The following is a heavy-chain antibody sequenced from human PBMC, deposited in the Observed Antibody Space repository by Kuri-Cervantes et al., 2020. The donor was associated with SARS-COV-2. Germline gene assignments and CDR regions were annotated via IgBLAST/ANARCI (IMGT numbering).Heavy chain of an antibody. CDR3: AKSLADWTNDAYDA. V-gene: IGHV3-7*03. Sequence: LSLTCAASGFTFSSYWMSWVRQAPGKGLEWVANIKQDGSEKYYVDSVKGRFTISRDNSKNTLYLQMNSLRADDTAVYHCAKSLADWTNDAYDAWGQGTTVTVSS. CDR1: GFTFSSYW. CDR2: IKQDGSEK. D-gene: IGHD3-9*01. J-gene: IGHJ3*01.